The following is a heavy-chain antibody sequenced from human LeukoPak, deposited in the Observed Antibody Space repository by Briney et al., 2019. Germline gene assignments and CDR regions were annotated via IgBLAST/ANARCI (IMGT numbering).Heavy chain of an antibody. Sequence: GGSLRLSCAASGFTFSSYAMHWVRQAPGKGLEWVAVISYDGSSKYYADSVKGRFTISRDNSKNTLYLQMNSLRAEDTAVYYCASLINVDTAMAYYYYYYMDVWGKGTTVTVSS. CDR3: ASLINVDTAMAYYYYYYMDV. J-gene: IGHJ6*03. CDR1: GFTFSSYA. CDR2: ISYDGSSK. D-gene: IGHD5-18*01. V-gene: IGHV3-30*04.